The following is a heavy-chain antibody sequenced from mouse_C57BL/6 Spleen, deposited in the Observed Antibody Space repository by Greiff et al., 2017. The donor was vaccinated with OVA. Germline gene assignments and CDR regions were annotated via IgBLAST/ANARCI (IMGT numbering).Heavy chain of an antibody. CDR1: GFNIKDDY. CDR3: TTAGRFYAMDY. Sequence: EVKLLESGAELVRPGASVKLSCTASGFNIKDDYMHWVKQRPEQGLEWIGWIDPENGDTEYASKFQGKATITADTSSNTAYLQLSSLTSEDTAVYYCTTAGRFYAMDYWGQGTSVTVSS. J-gene: IGHJ4*01. CDR2: IDPENGDT. V-gene: IGHV14-4*01.